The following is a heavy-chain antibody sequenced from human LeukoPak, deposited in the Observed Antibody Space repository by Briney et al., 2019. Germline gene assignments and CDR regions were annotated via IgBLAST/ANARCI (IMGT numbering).Heavy chain of an antibody. CDR2: IYYSGST. V-gene: IGHV4-59*01. D-gene: IGHD5-18*01. CDR3: ARTTEGGYTYDYFYYYYMDV. CDR1: GGSFSGYY. J-gene: IGHJ6*03. Sequence: SETLSLTCAVYGGSFSGYYWSWLRQPPGKGLEWIGYIYYSGSTNYNPSLKSRVTISVDTSKNQFSLKLSSVTAADTVVYYCARTTEGGYTYDYFYYYYMDVWGKGTTVTMSS.